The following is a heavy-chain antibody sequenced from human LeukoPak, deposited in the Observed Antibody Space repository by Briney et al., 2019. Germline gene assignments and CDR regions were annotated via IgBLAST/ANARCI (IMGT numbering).Heavy chain of an antibody. CDR3: ARGSTHYDVLTGYHYYFDY. CDR2: ISGSGDNT. Sequence: GGSLRLSCAASGFTFSSCGMSWVRQAPGKGLEWVSAISGSGDNTYYADSVKGRFTISRDNAKNSLFLQMNSLRAEDTALYYCARGSTHYDVLTGYHYYFDYWGQGTLVTVSS. V-gene: IGHV3-23*01. CDR1: GFTFSSCG. J-gene: IGHJ4*02. D-gene: IGHD3-9*01.